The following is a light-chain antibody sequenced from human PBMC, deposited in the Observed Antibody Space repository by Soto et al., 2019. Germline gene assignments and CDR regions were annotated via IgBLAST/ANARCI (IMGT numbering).Light chain of an antibody. J-gene: IGKJ1*01. CDR1: KSISTY. Sequence: EIVLTQSPATLSLSPGESATLSCRASKSISTYLAWYQQKPGQAPRLLIYDASKRITGIPARFSGRGSWTDFTLTRSRLEPEDFAVYYGQQRFNWPRTFGQGTKVELK. V-gene: IGKV3-11*01. CDR3: QQRFNWPRT. CDR2: DAS.